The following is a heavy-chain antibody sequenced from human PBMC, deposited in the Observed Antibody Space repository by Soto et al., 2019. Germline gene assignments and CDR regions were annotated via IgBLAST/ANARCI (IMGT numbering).Heavy chain of an antibody. D-gene: IGHD2-21*01. CDR2: ISNSGIS. CDR1: GDSVTSVNYF. J-gene: IGHJ4*02. CDR3: ARGEGNSYYAYHFDT. V-gene: IGHV4-61*01. Sequence: PSQTLSLTCAVSGDSVTSVNYFWTWIRQPPGGGLEWIGYISNSGISKYNPSLKSRVAMSHDTSKNQFSLNLHSVTAADTAVYFSARGEGNSYYAYHFDTWGQGALVTVSS.